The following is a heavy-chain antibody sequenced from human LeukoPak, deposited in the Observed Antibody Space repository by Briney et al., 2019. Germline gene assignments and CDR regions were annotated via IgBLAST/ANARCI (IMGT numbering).Heavy chain of an antibody. V-gene: IGHV1-46*01. D-gene: IGHD3-10*01. CDR3: ARDPSLLWFGDHDAFDI. CDR1: GYTFTSYY. Sequence: ASVKVSCKASGYTFTSYYMHWVRQAPGQGLEWMGIINPSGGSTSYAQKFQGGVTKTRDTSTSTVYMELSSLRSEDTAVYYCARDPSLLWFGDHDAFDIWGQGTMVTVSS. CDR2: INPSGGST. J-gene: IGHJ3*02.